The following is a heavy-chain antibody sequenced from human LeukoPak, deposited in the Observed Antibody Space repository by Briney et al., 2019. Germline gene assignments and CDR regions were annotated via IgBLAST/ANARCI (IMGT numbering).Heavy chain of an antibody. Sequence: PGGSLRLSCAASGFTFSSYDMHWVRQATGKGLEWVSAIGTAGDTYYPGSVKGRFTTSRENAKNSLYLQMNSLRAGDTAVYYCARGVPRYCSSTSCYNPFDYWGQGTLVTVSS. CDR3: ARGVPRYCSSTSCYNPFDY. CDR1: GFTFSSYD. CDR2: IGTAGDT. V-gene: IGHV3-13*01. D-gene: IGHD2-2*02. J-gene: IGHJ4*02.